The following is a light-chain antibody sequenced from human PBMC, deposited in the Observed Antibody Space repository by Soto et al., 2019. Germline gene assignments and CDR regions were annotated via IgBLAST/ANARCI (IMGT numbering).Light chain of an antibody. CDR3: QQSDSTPPPT. J-gene: IGKJ2*01. V-gene: IGKV1-39*01. Sequence: DIQMTQSPSSLSASVGDRVTITCRASQSISSYLNWYQQKPGKAPKLLIYAASSLQSGVPSRFSGSGSGTDFTLTISSLQPEDFATYYCQQSDSTPPPTLGQGTKLEIK. CDR1: QSISSY. CDR2: AAS.